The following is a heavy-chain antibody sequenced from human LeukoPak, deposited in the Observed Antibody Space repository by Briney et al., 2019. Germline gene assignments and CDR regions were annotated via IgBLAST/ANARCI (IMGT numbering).Heavy chain of an antibody. CDR3: AKDFAPKAAAYYFDY. CDR1: GFTFSNYA. V-gene: IGHV3-30*18. Sequence: GGSLRLSCAASGFTFSNYAMHWVRQAPGKGLEWVAVIAADGNDKKYADSVKGRFTISRDNSKNTLYVQMNNLRGEDMAVYYCAKDFAPKAAAYYFDYWGQGTLVTVSS. D-gene: IGHD6-25*01. J-gene: IGHJ4*02. CDR2: IAADGNDK.